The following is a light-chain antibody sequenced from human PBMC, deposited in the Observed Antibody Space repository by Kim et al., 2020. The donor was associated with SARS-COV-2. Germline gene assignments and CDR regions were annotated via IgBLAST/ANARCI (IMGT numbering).Light chain of an antibody. V-gene: IGKV1-8*01. CDR2: AAS. J-gene: IGKJ4*01. Sequence: ASTGDRVTITCRASQDISSYLAWYQQKPGKAPKVLIYAASTLHTGVPSSFSGSGSGTDFTLTISYLQSEDFATYYCQQYYSYPLTFGGGTKVEIK. CDR3: QQYYSYPLT. CDR1: QDISSY.